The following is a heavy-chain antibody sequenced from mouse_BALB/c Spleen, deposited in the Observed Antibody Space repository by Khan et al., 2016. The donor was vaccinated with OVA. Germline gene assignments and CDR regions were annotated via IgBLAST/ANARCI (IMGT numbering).Heavy chain of an antibody. CDR1: GSSITSNYA. D-gene: IGHD1-1*01. CDR2: ISYSGST. CDR3: ARGNYYGYAMDY. Sequence: EVQLVESGPGLVKPSQSLSLTCPVTGSSITSNYAWNWIRQFPGNKLEWMGYISYSGSTSYNPYLKSRISITRDTSKNQFFLQLNSVTTEDTATYYCARGNYYGYAMDYWGQGTSFTVSS. J-gene: IGHJ4*01. V-gene: IGHV3-2*02.